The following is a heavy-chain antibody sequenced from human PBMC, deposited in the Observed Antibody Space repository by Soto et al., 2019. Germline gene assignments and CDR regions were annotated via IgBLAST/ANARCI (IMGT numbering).Heavy chain of an antibody. CDR1: GFTFSSYS. CDR3: ARDSRRGHSGSPSGYYGMDV. Sequence: EVQLVESGGGLVQPGGSLRLSCAASGFTFSSYSMNWVRQAPGKGLEWVSYISSSSSTIYYADSVKGRFTISRDNAKNSLYLQMNSLRDEDTAVYYCARDSRRGHSGSPSGYYGMDVWGQGTTVTVSS. V-gene: IGHV3-48*02. J-gene: IGHJ6*02. D-gene: IGHD1-26*01. CDR2: ISSSSSTI.